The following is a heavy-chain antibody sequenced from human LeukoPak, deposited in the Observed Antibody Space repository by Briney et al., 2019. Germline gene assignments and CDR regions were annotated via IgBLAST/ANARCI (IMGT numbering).Heavy chain of an antibody. CDR3: ARSGGWFGELFYAFDI. V-gene: IGHV3-11*04. D-gene: IGHD3-10*01. CDR1: GFTFSDYY. J-gene: IGHJ3*02. CDR2: ISSSGSTI. Sequence: GGSLRLSCAASGFTFSDYYMSWIRQAPGKGLEWVSYISSSGSTIYYADSVRGRFTISRDNAKNSLYLQMNSLRAEDTAVYYCARSGGWFGELFYAFDIWGQGTMVTVSS.